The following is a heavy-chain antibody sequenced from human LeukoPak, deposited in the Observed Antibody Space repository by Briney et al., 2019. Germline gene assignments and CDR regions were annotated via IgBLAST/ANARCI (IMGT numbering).Heavy chain of an antibody. V-gene: IGHV1-2*02. J-gene: IGHJ4*02. D-gene: IGHD3-10*01. CDR1: GYTFTDYY. Sequence: ASVKVSCKASGYTFTDYYMHWVRQAPGQGLEWMGWINPNSGGTNYAQKFQGRVTMTRDTSISTAYMELSRLRSYATAVYFCAIQYYGSGCIDYWGQGTLVTVSS. CDR2: INPNSGGT. CDR3: AIQYYGSGCIDY.